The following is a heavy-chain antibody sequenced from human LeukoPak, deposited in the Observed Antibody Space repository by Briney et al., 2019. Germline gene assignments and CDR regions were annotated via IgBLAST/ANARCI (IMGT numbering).Heavy chain of an antibody. V-gene: IGHV4-34*01. CDR1: GGSFSGYY. Sequence: PSETLSLTCAVYGGSFSGYYWSWIRQPPGKGLEWIGEINHSGSTNYNPSLKSRVTISVDTSKNQFSLKLSSVTAADTAVYYCARGRYYCSGGSCYSGYYYYMDVWGKGTTVTVSS. CDR3: ARGRYYCSGGSCYSGYYYYMDV. J-gene: IGHJ6*03. CDR2: INHSGST. D-gene: IGHD2-15*01.